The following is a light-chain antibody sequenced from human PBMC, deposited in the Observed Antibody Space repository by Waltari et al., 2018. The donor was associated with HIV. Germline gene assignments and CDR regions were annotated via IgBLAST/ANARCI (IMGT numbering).Light chain of an antibody. CDR1: QSLLHSNGYNY. CDR2: LGS. CDR3: MQALQTPLFT. J-gene: IGKJ3*01. V-gene: IGKV2-28*01. Sequence: DIVMTQSPLSLPVTPGEPASISGRSSQSLLHSNGYNYLDWYLQKPGHSPQLLIYLGSNRAAGVPDRFSGSGSGTDFTLKISRVEAEDVGVYYCMQALQTPLFTFGPGTKVDIK.